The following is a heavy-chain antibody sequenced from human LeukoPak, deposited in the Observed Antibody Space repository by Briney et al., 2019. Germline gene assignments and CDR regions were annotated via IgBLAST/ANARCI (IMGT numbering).Heavy chain of an antibody. CDR3: AIASRDTSGYYLGSAFDI. D-gene: IGHD3-22*01. V-gene: IGHV4-59*01. J-gene: IGHJ3*02. CDR1: GGSISTYF. CDR2: VYYSGST. Sequence: SETLSHTCTVSGGSISTYFWSWIRQPPGKGLEWIGYVYYSGSTNYNPSLKSRVTISVDTSKNQFSLKLTSVTAADTAVYYCAIASRDTSGYYLGSAFDIWGQGTMVTVSS.